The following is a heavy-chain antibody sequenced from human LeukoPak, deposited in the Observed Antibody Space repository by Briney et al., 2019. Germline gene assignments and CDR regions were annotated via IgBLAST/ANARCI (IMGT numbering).Heavy chain of an antibody. CDR1: GYTFTGYY. V-gene: IGHV1-2*02. Sequence: ASVKVSCKASGYTFTGYYMHWVRQAPGQGLEWMGWINPNSGGTNYAQKFQGRVTMTRNTSISTAYMELSSLRSEDTAVYYCARGLTYGDYRLGWFDPWGQGTLVTVSS. CDR2: INPNSGGT. CDR3: ARGLTYGDYRLGWFDP. D-gene: IGHD4-17*01. J-gene: IGHJ5*02.